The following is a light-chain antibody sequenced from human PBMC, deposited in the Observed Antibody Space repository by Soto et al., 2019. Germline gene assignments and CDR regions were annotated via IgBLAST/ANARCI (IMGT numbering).Light chain of an antibody. CDR1: QSVSSSY. CDR3: QQYGSSPYT. Sequence: EIVLTQSPGTLSLSPGERAALSCRASQSVSSSYLAWYQQKPGQAPRLLIFAASSRATGVPDRFSGSGSGTDFTLTISRLEPEGFAVYYCQQYGSSPYTFGQGTKVEIK. V-gene: IGKV3-20*01. J-gene: IGKJ2*01. CDR2: AAS.